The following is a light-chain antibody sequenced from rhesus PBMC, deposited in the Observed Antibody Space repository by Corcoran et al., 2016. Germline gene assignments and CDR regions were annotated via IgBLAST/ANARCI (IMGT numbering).Light chain of an antibody. CDR3: CSYARTGTFI. J-gene: IGLJ1*01. CDR2: EVS. Sequence: QAAPTQSPSVSGSPGQSVAISCTGTSSDIGGYNRVSWYQQHPGKATKFMIYEVSKRPSGVSDRFSGSKSGNTASLTISGLKAEDEADYYCCSYARTGTFIFGGGTRLTVL. V-gene: IGLV2-13*03. CDR1: SSDIGGYNR.